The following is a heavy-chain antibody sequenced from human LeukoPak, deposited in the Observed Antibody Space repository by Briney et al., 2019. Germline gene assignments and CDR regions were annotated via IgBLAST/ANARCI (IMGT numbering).Heavy chain of an antibody. J-gene: IGHJ6*03. Sequence: ASETLSLTCTVSGGSISSSSYYWGWIRQPPGKGLEWIGSIYYSGSTYYNPSLKSRVTISVDTSKNQFSLKLISVTAADTAVYYCARGDSEYYDFWSGYSLSYYYYYMDVWGKGTTVTVSS. D-gene: IGHD3-3*01. CDR2: IYYSGST. V-gene: IGHV4-39*07. CDR3: ARGDSEYYDFWSGYSLSYYYYYMDV. CDR1: GGSISSSSYY.